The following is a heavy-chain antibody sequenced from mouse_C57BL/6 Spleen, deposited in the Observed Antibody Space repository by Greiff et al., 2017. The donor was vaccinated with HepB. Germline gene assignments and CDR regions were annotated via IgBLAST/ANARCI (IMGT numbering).Heavy chain of an antibody. CDR3: TRPHGSSPAWFAY. CDR1: GYTFTDYE. Sequence: VQLQQSGAELVRPGASVTLSCKASGYTFTDYEMHWVKQTPVHGLEWIGAIDPETGGTAYNQKFKGKAILTADKSSSTAYMELRSLTSEDSAVYYCTRPHGSSPAWFAYWGQGTLVTVSA. V-gene: IGHV1-15*01. CDR2: IDPETGGT. D-gene: IGHD1-1*01. J-gene: IGHJ3*01.